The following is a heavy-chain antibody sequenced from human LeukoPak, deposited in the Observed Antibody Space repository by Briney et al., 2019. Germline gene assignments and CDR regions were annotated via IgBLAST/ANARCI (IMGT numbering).Heavy chain of an antibody. J-gene: IGHJ5*02. Sequence: ASVKVSCKASGYTFTSYGISWVRQAPGQGLEWMGWISAYNGNTNYAQKLQGRVTMTTDTSTSTAYMELRSLRSDDTAVYYCARSSLPTHYDFWSGYYTNWFDPWGQGTLVTVSS. CDR3: ARSSLPTHYDFWSGYYTNWFDP. CDR1: GYTFTSYG. V-gene: IGHV1-18*01. CDR2: ISAYNGNT. D-gene: IGHD3-3*01.